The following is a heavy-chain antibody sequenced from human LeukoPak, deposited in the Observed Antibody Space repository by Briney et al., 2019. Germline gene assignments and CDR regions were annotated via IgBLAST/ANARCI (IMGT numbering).Heavy chain of an antibody. CDR3: AKDLLPSNVLLWFGASDYYYGMDV. CDR2: IRGSGGST. V-gene: IGHV3-23*01. Sequence: GGSLRLSCAASGFTFSSYAMSWVRQAPGKGLEWVSGIRGSGGSTYYADSVKGRFTISRDNSKNTLYLQMNSLRAEDTAVYYCAKDLLPSNVLLWFGASDYYYGMDVWGQGVLVTVSS. D-gene: IGHD3-10*01. J-gene: IGHJ6*02. CDR1: GFTFSSYA.